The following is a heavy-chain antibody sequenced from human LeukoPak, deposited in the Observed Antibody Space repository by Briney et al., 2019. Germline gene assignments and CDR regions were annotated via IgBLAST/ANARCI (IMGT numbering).Heavy chain of an antibody. V-gene: IGHV4-59*01. D-gene: IGHD1-14*01. CDR3: ARSLQWATGAFDI. CDR1: GGSIRSYY. J-gene: IGHJ3*02. Sequence: PSETLSLTCTVSGGSIRSYYWSWIRQPPGKGLEWIGYIYYSGSTNYNPSLKSRVTISVDTSKNQFSLKLSSVTAADTAVYYCARSLQWATGAFDIWGQGTMVTVSS. CDR2: IYYSGST.